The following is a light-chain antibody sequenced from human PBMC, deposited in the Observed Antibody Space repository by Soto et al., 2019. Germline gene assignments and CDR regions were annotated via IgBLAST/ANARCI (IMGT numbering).Light chain of an antibody. V-gene: IGLV1-44*01. Sequence: QSVRAQPPSASGTPGQRVTMSCSGSSSNIGSNTVNWYQQLPGTAPKLLIYSNNQRPSGVPDRFSGSKSGTSASLAISGLQSEDEADYYCAAWDDSLNGVVFGGGTQLTVL. CDR2: SNN. CDR3: AAWDDSLNGVV. CDR1: SSNIGSNT. J-gene: IGLJ2*01.